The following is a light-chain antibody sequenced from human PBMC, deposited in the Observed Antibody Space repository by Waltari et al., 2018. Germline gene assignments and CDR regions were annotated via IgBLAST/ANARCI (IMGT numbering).Light chain of an antibody. CDR3: CSYAGNNNLV. CDR2: EVS. J-gene: IGLJ2*01. Sequence: QSALTQPPSASGSPGQSVTISCTGTSSDIGGYYYVSWYQQHPGRAPKLMIYEVSKRPSGVPDRFSGSKSGNTASLTGSGLQAEDEATYYCCSYAGNNNLVFGGGTKLTVL. CDR1: SSDIGGYYY. V-gene: IGLV2-8*01.